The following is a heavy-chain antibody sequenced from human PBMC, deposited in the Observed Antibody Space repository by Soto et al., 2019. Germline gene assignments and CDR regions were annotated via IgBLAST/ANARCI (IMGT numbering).Heavy chain of an antibody. J-gene: IGHJ4*02. V-gene: IGHV1-18*01. CDR2: ISCYNGDT. CDR1: GYTFNRHG. Sequence: QVELVQSGGDVKKPGASVYISCKASGYTFNRHGIGWVRQAPGQGLEWMGWISCYNGDTLYAQKFQGRVTMTKDTSTSTVYMELRSLTSDDTAVYYCARDPSNTSGYQLFLDYWGQGALVTVSS. CDR3: ARDPSNTSGYQLFLDY. D-gene: IGHD3-22*01.